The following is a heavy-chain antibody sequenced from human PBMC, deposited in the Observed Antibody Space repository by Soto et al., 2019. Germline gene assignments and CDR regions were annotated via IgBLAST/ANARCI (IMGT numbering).Heavy chain of an antibody. CDR1: VGSISSSNW. Sequence: SETLSLTCAVSVGSISSSNWWSWVRQPPGKGLEWIGEIYHSGSTNYNPSLKSRVTISVDTSRNQFSLKLSSVTAADTAVYFCARQSASYSNWFDPWGQGTLVTVSS. J-gene: IGHJ5*02. V-gene: IGHV4-4*02. D-gene: IGHD1-26*01. CDR2: IYHSGST. CDR3: ARQSASYSNWFDP.